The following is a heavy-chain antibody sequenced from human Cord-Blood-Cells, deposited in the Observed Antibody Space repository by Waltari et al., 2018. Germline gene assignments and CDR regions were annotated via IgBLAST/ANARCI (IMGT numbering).Heavy chain of an antibody. CDR1: GGSISSSSYY. V-gene: IGHV4-39*01. CDR3: ARHGFRFLEWLLYFDY. Sequence: QLQLQESGPGLVKPSETLSLTCTVSGGSISSSSYYWGWIRQPPGKGLEWSGSIYYSGSTYYNPSLKSRVTISVDTSKNQFSLKLSSVTAADTAVYYCARHGFRFLEWLLYFDYWGQGTLVTVSS. J-gene: IGHJ4*02. CDR2: IYYSGST. D-gene: IGHD3-3*01.